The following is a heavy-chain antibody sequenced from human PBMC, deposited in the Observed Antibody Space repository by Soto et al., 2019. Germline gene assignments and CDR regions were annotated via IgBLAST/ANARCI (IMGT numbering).Heavy chain of an antibody. J-gene: IGHJ4*02. V-gene: IGHV3-23*01. CDR1: GFTFDDYA. Sequence: HPGGSLRLSCAASGFTFDDYAMHWVRQAPGKGLEWVSAISGSGGSTYYADSVKGRFTISRDNSKNTLYLQMNSLRAEDTAVYYCAKDRYYDSSGYRFFDYWGQGTLVTVSS. D-gene: IGHD3-22*01. CDR2: ISGSGGST. CDR3: AKDRYYDSSGYRFFDY.